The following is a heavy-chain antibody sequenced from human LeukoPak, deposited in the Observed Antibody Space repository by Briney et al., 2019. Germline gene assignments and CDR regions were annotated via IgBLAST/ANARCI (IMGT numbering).Heavy chain of an antibody. D-gene: IGHD3-9*01. CDR1: GLALSSYT. CDR3: AKAARYFDWFPNYFDY. J-gene: IGHJ4*02. Sequence: GGSLRLSCAASGLALSSYTMNWVRQAPGKGLEWVSYITSSSSTIYYADSVKGRFTISRDNAKNSLYLQMNSLRAEDTALYYCAKAARYFDWFPNYFDYWGQGTLVTVSS. V-gene: IGHV3-48*04. CDR2: ITSSSSTI.